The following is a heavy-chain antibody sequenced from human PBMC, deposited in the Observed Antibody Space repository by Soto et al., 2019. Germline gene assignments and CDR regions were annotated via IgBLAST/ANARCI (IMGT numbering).Heavy chain of an antibody. J-gene: IGHJ4*02. Sequence: QLQLQESGPGLVKPSETLSLTCTVSGGSISSSSYYWGWIRQPPGKGLEWIGSIYYSGSTYYNPFLKSLVTISVDTSKSQFSLKLSSVTAADTAVYYCARLVYDSSGYRPGWGQGTLVTVSS. V-gene: IGHV4-39*01. D-gene: IGHD3-22*01. CDR2: IYYSGST. CDR3: ARLVYDSSGYRPG. CDR1: GGSISSSSYY.